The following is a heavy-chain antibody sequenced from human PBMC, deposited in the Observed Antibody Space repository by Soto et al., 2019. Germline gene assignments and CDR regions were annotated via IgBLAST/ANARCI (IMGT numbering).Heavy chain of an antibody. D-gene: IGHD3-22*01. CDR3: HTFFYSTMIVIRFDY. Sequence: GGSLRLSCAASGFTFSNAWINWVRQAPGKGLEWVGRIKSKTAGGTTDFAAPVKGRFAISRDDSKNMVYLQMNSLKTEDKALYHCHTFFYSTMIVIRFDYWCHALLVTVS. V-gene: IGHV3-15*07. CDR2: IKSKTAGGTT. CDR1: GFTFSNAW. J-gene: IGHJ4*01.